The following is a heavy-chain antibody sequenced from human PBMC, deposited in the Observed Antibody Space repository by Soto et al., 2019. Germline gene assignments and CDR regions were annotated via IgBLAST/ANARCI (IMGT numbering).Heavy chain of an antibody. CDR2: IQYNGYS. J-gene: IGHJ6*02. CDR1: GGSITNYY. CDR3: ARHGFGPLHGLVDV. Sequence: QVQLQESGPGLVKPSETLSLTCTVSGGSITNYYCSWFRQPPGKGLEWIGYIQYNGYSAYNLSLKRRVTMSMDTSKTQSSLMVASVTATDTAVYYCARHGFGPLHGLVDVWGQGTTVIVSS. V-gene: IGHV4-59*08. D-gene: IGHD3-10*01.